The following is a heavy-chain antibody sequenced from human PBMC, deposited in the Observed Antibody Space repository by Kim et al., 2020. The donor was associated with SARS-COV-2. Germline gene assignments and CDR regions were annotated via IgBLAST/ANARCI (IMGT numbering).Heavy chain of an antibody. CDR3: ATHPLDS. CDR1: GFTFSSYE. CDR2: ISRSGDTI. J-gene: IGHJ5*01. V-gene: IGHV3-48*03. Sequence: GGSLRLSCAASGFTSGFTFSSYEMNWVRQVPGEGLEWVSHISRSGDTIYYADSVKGRFIISRDNSKNSLFLQMNSLRAEDTAVYYCATHPLDSWGQGTLV.